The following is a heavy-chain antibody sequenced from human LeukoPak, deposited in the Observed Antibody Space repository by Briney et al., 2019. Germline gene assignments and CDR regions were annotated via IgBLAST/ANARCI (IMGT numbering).Heavy chain of an antibody. CDR2: ISYDGSNK. CDR3: AKGRCSGGSCYGDAEFDY. CDR1: GFTSSSYG. D-gene: IGHD2-15*01. Sequence: GTPLRLSCAASGFTSSSYGIHWVRQAPGEGLEWVAGISYDGSNKYYADSVKGRITISRDNSKNTVYLQMNSLRVEDTAVYYCAKGRCSGGSCYGDAEFDYWGQGTLVTVSS. J-gene: IGHJ4*02. V-gene: IGHV3-30*18.